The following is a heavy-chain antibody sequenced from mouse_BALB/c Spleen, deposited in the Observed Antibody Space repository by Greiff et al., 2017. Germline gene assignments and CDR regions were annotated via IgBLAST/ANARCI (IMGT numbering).Heavy chain of an antibody. D-gene: IGHD1-1*01. V-gene: IGHV1-69*02. CDR3: TRGTTVVPFDY. CDR2: IYPSDSYT. J-gene: IGHJ2*01. CDR1: GYTFTSYW. Sequence: QVQLQQPGAELVRPGASVKLSCKASGYTFTSYWINWVKQRPGQGLEWIGNIYPSDSYTNYNQKFKDKATLTVDKSSTTAYMQLSSPTSEDSAVYYCTRGTTVVPFDYWGQGTTLTVSS.